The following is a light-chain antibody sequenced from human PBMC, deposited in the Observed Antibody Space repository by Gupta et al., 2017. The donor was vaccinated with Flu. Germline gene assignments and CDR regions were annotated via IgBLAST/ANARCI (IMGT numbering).Light chain of an antibody. V-gene: IGKV2-30*02. Sequence: ISCRSNQSLVPSDGNTDWYWFQQRPGQYPRRLIYNVSYRDSGVPDRFSGSGSGTDFTLKISRVEAEDVGVYYCMQATHWLYTFGQGTKLEIK. CDR1: QSLVPSDGNTD. CDR3: MQATHWLYT. J-gene: IGKJ2*01. CDR2: NVS.